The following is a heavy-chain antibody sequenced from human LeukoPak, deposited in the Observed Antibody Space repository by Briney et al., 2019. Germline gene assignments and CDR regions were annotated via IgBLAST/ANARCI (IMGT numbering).Heavy chain of an antibody. CDR3: ARGLGLTGTTRGYLDY. V-gene: IGHV1-2*02. D-gene: IGHD1-20*01. CDR1: GYTFTAHY. J-gene: IGHJ4*02. Sequence: GASVKVSCKASGYTFTAHYMHWVRQAPGQGLEWMGWINPNSGATEYTQKFQGRVTMTRDTSSSTPYMEPSRLTSDDTAVYYCARGLGLTGTTRGYLDYWGQGTLVTVSS. CDR2: INPNSGAT.